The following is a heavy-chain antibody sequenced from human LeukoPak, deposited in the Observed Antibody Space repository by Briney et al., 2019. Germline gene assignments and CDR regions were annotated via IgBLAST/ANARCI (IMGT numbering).Heavy chain of an antibody. J-gene: IGHJ4*02. D-gene: IGHD3-3*01. V-gene: IGHV4-34*01. CDR3: AREIRYDFWSGYSYYFDY. CDR2: INHSGST. Sequence: SETLSLTXAVYGGSFSGYYWSWIRQPPGKGLEWIGEINHSGSTNYNPSLKSRVTISVDTSKNNFSPKLSSVTAADTAVYYCAREIRYDFWSGYSYYFDYWGQGTLVTVSS. CDR1: GGSFSGYY.